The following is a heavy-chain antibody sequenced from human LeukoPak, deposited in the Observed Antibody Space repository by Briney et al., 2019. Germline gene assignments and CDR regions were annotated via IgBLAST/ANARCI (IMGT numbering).Heavy chain of an antibody. V-gene: IGHV3-23*01. CDR3: ARNEDGDHYYIGV. CDR1: GFTFSNYA. D-gene: IGHD2-15*01. CDR2: FIGVMNFK. Sequence: GSPRLSCCASGFTFSNYAMMWVRQAPGKGLEFVPTFIGVMNFKYYTDSVKGRFTISRENSENTLSLHMKNMSPEDTAAYYCARNEDGDHYYIGVWGEGTAVTVSS. J-gene: IGHJ6*03.